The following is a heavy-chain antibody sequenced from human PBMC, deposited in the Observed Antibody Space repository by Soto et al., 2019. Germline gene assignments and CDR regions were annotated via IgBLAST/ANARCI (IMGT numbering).Heavy chain of an antibody. CDR2: IYYSGSN. V-gene: IGHV4-31*03. Sequence: QVQLQESGPGLVKPSQTLSLTCTVSGGSISSGGYYWSWIRQHPGKGLEWIGYIYYSGSNYNTPSLQSRVTITGDVCMNLVSLKRSSVPAADPAAYYCAREAGKRYDYVWESGSDIWGQGTMVTVSS. D-gene: IGHD3-16*01. CDR3: AREAGKRYDYVWESGSDI. J-gene: IGHJ3*02. CDR1: GGSISSGGYY.